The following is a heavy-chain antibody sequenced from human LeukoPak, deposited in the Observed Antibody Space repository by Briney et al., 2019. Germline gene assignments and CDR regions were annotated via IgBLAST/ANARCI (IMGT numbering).Heavy chain of an antibody. CDR3: ARDLTDHFDY. V-gene: IGHV4-38-2*02. CDR1: GYSISSGYY. Sequence: SETLSLTCTVSGYSISSGYYWGWIRQPPGKGLEWIGSIYHSGSTYYNPSLKSRVTISVDTSKNQFSLKLSSVTAADTAVYYCARDLTDHFDYWGQGTLVTVSS. CDR2: IYHSGST. J-gene: IGHJ4*02. D-gene: IGHD7-27*01.